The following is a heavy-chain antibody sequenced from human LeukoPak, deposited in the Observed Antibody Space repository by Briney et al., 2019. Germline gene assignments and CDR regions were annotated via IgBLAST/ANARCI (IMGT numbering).Heavy chain of an antibody. V-gene: IGHV4-31*03. CDR1: GGSISSGGYY. Sequence: SETLSLTCTVSGGSISSGGYYWSWIRQHPGKGLEWIGYIYYSGSTYYNPSLKSRVTISVDTSKNQFSLRLSSVTAADTAVYYCARETDVSWFDPWGQGTLVTVSS. J-gene: IGHJ5*02. CDR3: ARETDVSWFDP. CDR2: IYYSGST. D-gene: IGHD5/OR15-5a*01.